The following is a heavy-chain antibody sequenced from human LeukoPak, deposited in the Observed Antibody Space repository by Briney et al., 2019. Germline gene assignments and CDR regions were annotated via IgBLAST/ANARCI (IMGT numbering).Heavy chain of an antibody. J-gene: IGHJ6*02. CDR1: GGSISSSGYY. CDR2: INYSGST. Sequence: SETLSLTCTVSGGSISSSGYYWGWIRQPPGKGLEWIGIINYSGSTYYNPSLKSRVTISVDTSKNQFSLKLSSVTAADTAVYYCARERGGNYYFGMDVWGQGTTVTVSS. D-gene: IGHD2-15*01. CDR3: ARERGGNYYFGMDV. V-gene: IGHV4-39*07.